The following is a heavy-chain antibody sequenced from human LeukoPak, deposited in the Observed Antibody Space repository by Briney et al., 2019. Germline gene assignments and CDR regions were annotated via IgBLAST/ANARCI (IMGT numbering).Heavy chain of an antibody. CDR1: GGTFSRYA. CDR2: ITPISGTP. D-gene: IGHD3-22*01. CDR3: ARDAAIYDSSGYYYLW. J-gene: IGHJ4*02. Sequence: GASVKVSCKASGGTFSRYAISWVRQAPGQGLEWMGGITPISGTPNYAQKFQGRVTITADESSSTAYMELSSLRSEDTAVYYCARDAAIYDSSGYYYLWWGQGTLVTVSS. V-gene: IGHV1-69*13.